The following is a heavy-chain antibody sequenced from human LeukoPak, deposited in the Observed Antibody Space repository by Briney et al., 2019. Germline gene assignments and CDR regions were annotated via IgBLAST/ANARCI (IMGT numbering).Heavy chain of an antibody. Sequence: PSETLSLTCAVYGGSFSGYYWSWIRQPPGKGLEWIGEINHSGSTNYNPSLKSRVTISVDTSKNQFSLKLSSVTAADTAVYYCARRRTYGELDYWGQGTLVTVSS. V-gene: IGHV4-34*01. CDR1: GGSFSGYY. CDR3: ARRRTYGELDY. D-gene: IGHD4-17*01. J-gene: IGHJ4*02. CDR2: INHSGST.